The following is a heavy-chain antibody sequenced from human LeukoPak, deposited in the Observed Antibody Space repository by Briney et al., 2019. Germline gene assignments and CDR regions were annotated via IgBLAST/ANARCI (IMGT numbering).Heavy chain of an antibody. CDR3: ARELGDTAMVFDY. V-gene: IGHV1-2*02. J-gene: IGHJ4*02. CDR2: INPNSGGT. D-gene: IGHD5-18*01. CDR1: GYTFTSYY. Sequence: ASVKVSCKASGYTFTSYYMHWVRQAPGQGLEWMGWINPNSGGTNYAQKFQGRVTMTRDTSISTAYMELSRLRSDDTAVYYCARELGDTAMVFDYWGQGTLVTVSS.